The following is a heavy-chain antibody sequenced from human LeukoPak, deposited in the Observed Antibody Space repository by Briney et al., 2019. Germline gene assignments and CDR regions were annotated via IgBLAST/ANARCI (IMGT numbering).Heavy chain of an antibody. J-gene: IGHJ4*02. D-gene: IGHD3-16*01. CDR2: IIPVFGTT. V-gene: IGHV1-69*13. Sequence: SVKVSCKASGDTFSRYAISWVRQAPGQGLEWMGGIIPVFGTTDYAQKFQGRVTITADESTSTAYMELSSLRSEDTAVYYCASQGGYYFDYWGQGTLVTVSS. CDR1: GDTFSRYA. CDR3: ASQGGYYFDY.